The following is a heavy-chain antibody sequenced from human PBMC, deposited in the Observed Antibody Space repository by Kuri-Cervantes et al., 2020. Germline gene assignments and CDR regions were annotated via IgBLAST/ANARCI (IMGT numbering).Heavy chain of an antibody. J-gene: IGHJ4*02. CDR1: GESFSGYY. V-gene: IGHV4-34*01. Sequence: SETLSLTCAVYGESFSGYYWHWIRQPPGKGLEWLGEISHRGRTNYNPSLKSRVTMSLDTSKNQFSLRLTSVTAADTSVYYCARGTTTHGAFDLWGQGTLVTVSS. CDR3: ARGTTTHGAFDL. CDR2: ISHRGRT. D-gene: IGHD4-17*01.